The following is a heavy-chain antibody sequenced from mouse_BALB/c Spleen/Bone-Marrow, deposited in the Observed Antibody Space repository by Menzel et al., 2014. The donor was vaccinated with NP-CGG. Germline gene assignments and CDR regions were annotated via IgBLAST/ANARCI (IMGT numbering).Heavy chain of an antibody. D-gene: IGHD4-1*01. CDR3: ATNWDDY. CDR2: INPGSGGT. CDR1: GYAFTNYL. Sequence: VQLQQSGAALVRPGTSVKVSCKASGYAFTNYLIDWVKQRPGQGLEWIGVINPGSGGTTYNEKFKGRTTLTADKSSNTAYMQLSSLTSDDSAVYFCATNWDDYWGQGTTLTVSS. J-gene: IGHJ2*01. V-gene: IGHV1-54*01.